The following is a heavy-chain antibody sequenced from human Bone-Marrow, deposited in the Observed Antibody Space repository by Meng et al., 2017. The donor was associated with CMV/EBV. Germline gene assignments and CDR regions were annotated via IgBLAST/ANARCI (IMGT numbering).Heavy chain of an antibody. D-gene: IGHD5/OR15-5a*01. CDR1: GGSISANYY. Sequence: GSLRLSCTVSGGSISANYYWGWIRQPPGKELEWIGSIFNSGSTYYRPSLKSRVTISMDTSKNQFSLKLTSVTAADTAVYFCARSARQVSQWFDPWGQGTLVAASS. CDR3: ARSARQVSQWFDP. V-gene: IGHV4-39*07. CDR2: IFNSGST. J-gene: IGHJ5*02.